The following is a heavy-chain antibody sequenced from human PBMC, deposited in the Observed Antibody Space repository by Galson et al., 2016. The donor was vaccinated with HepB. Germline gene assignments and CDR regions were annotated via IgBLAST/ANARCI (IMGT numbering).Heavy chain of an antibody. CDR2: MSFDGTNK. CDR1: GFTFSSYG. V-gene: IGHV3-30*18. J-gene: IGHJ6*02. D-gene: IGHD3-10*01. CDR3: AKDFWTDYHGSRRDTQKYGMDV. Sequence: SLRLSCAASGFTFSSYGMSWVRQAPGKGLEWVSGMSFDGTNKYYAGSVKGRFTISRDKSKNTLYLQMNSLRAEDTAVYYCAKDFWTDYHGSRRDTQKYGMDVWGQGTTVIVSS.